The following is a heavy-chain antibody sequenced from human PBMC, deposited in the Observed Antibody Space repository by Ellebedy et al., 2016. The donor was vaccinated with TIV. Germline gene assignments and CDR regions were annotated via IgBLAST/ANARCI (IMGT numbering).Heavy chain of an antibody. CDR3: ARGLQLSSYFYYGMDV. CDR1: GFSFSTYG. J-gene: IGHJ6*02. D-gene: IGHD4-11*01. V-gene: IGHV3-30*02. Sequence: GESLKISCVASGFSFSTYGMHWVRQAPGKGLEWVAFKRFDGRNEYNGDSVKGRFIISRDVSKNTLYLQMNRLRAEDTAVYYCARGLQLSSYFYYGMDVWGQGTTVTVSS. CDR2: KRFDGRNE.